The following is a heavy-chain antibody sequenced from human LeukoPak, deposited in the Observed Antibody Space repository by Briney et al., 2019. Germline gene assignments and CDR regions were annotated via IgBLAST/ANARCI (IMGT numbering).Heavy chain of an antibody. V-gene: IGHV3-21*01. CDR1: GFTFSNYS. D-gene: IGHD3-22*01. J-gene: IGHJ4*02. CDR3: ARGLHSRLYDSSGYYPY. CDR2: ISSSSSYI. Sequence: GGSLRLSCSASGFTFSNYSISWVRQAPGKGLEWVSSISSSSSYIYYADSVKGRFTVSRDNAKNSLYLQMKSLRAEDTAIYYCARGLHSRLYDSSGYYPYWGQGTLVTVSS.